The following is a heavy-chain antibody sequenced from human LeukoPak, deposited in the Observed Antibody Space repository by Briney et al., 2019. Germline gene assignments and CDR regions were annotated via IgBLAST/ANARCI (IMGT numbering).Heavy chain of an antibody. Sequence: GGSLRLSCAASGFTFRNYVMSWVRQAPGKGLEWVAAISGSDGSTWYADSVKGRFTISRDNSKNTLYLQMNSLRAEDTAVYYCARDGSGSYYVPFDYWGQGTLVTASS. J-gene: IGHJ4*02. CDR3: ARDGSGSYYVPFDY. CDR1: GFTFRNYV. V-gene: IGHV3-23*01. D-gene: IGHD1-26*01. CDR2: ISGSDGST.